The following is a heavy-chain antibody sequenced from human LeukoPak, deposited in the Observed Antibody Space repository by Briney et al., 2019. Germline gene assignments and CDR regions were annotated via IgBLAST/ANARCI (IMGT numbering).Heavy chain of an antibody. J-gene: IGHJ4*02. Sequence: EASLKVSCKASGYTFTSYYMHWVRQAPGQGLEWMGIINPSGGSTSYAQKFQGRVTMTRDTSTSTVYMELSSLRSEDTAVYYCARDLAEAGYSYGYFDYWGQGTLVTVSS. D-gene: IGHD5-18*01. CDR2: INPSGGST. CDR1: GYTFTSYY. V-gene: IGHV1-46*01. CDR3: ARDLAEAGYSYGYFDY.